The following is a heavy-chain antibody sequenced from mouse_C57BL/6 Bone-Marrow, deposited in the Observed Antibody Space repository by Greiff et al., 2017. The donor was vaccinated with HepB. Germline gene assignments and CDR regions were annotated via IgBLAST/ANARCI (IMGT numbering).Heavy chain of an antibody. CDR3: ARGAGKNWDPFAY. CDR2: IYPGSGST. D-gene: IGHD4-1*01. CDR1: GYTFTSYW. J-gene: IGHJ3*01. Sequence: QVQLQQPGAELVKPGASVKMSCKASGYTFTSYWITWVKQRPGQGLEWIGDIYPGSGSTNYNEKFKSKATLTVDTSSSTAYMQLSSLTSEDSAVYYCARGAGKNWDPFAYWGQGTLVTVSA. V-gene: IGHV1-55*01.